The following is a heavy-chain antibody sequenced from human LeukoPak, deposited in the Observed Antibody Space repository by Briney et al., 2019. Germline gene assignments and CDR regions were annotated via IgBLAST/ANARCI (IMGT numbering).Heavy chain of an antibody. CDR1: GSTFSSYA. J-gene: IGHJ3*02. V-gene: IGHV3-30-3*01. CDR3: ARDGRIAARHDAFDI. Sequence: GGSLRLSCAASGSTFSSYAMHWVRQAPGKGLEWVAVISYDGSNKYYADSVKGRFTISRDNSKNTLYLQMNSLRAEDTAVYYCARDGRIAARHDAFDIWGQGTMVTVSS. CDR2: ISYDGSNK. D-gene: IGHD6-6*01.